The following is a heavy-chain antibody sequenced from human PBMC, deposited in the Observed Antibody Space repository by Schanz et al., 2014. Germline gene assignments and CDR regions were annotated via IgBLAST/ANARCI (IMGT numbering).Heavy chain of an antibody. V-gene: IGHV4-59*02. CDR1: GGSVSTYK. J-gene: IGHJ4*02. Sequence: QVQLQESGPGLVKPSETLSLTCTVSGGSVSTYKWGWIRQPPGKGLEYIGLISYGGLSDYNPSLKSRVTISLDTSKNQFSRNLNSVTAADTAVYYCAREWSSFDYWGQGALVSVSS. CDR2: ISYGGLS. D-gene: IGHD3-10*01. CDR3: AREWSSFDY.